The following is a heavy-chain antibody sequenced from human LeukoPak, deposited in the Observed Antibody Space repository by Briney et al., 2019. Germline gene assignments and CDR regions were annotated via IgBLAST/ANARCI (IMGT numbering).Heavy chain of an antibody. CDR1: GGSFSGYY. V-gene: IGHV4-34*01. Sequence: SETLSLTCAVYGGSFSGYYWSWIRQPPGKGLEWIGEINHSGSTNYNPSLKSRVTISVDTSKNQFSLKLSSVTAADTAVYYCAIEAAAGNYFDYWGQGTLVTVSS. D-gene: IGHD6-13*01. CDR2: INHSGST. J-gene: IGHJ4*02. CDR3: AIEAAAGNYFDY.